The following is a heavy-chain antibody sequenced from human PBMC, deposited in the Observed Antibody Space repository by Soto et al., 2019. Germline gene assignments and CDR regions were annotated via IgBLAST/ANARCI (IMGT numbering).Heavy chain of an antibody. V-gene: IGHV3-30-3*01. CDR1: VFTFSSYA. Sequence: GGSLRLSCAASVFTFSSYAMHWVRQAPGKGLEWVAVISYDGSNKYYADSVKGRFTISRDNSKNTLYLQMKSLRAEDTAVYYCAREYSSGWYERSGAFDIWGQGTMVTVSS. CDR2: ISYDGSNK. D-gene: IGHD6-19*01. J-gene: IGHJ3*02. CDR3: AREYSSGWYERSGAFDI.